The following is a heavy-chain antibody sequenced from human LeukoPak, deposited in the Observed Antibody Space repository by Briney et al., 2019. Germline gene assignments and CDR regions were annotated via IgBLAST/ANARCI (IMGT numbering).Heavy chain of an antibody. Sequence: ASVKVSCKPSAYTFTGYYVHWVRQAPGQGPEWMGWINPNSGGTNYAQKFQGRVTVTRDTSISTAYMELSGLRSDDTAVYYCARYSYCGGDCYTFDYWGQGTLVTVS. CDR2: INPNSGGT. CDR3: ARYSYCGGDCYTFDY. CDR1: AYTFTGYY. V-gene: IGHV1-2*02. D-gene: IGHD2-21*02. J-gene: IGHJ4*02.